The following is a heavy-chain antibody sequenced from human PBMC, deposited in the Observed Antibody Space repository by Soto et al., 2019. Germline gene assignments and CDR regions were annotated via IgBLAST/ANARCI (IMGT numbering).Heavy chain of an antibody. CDR2: IFSNDEK. J-gene: IGHJ3*02. Sequence: QVTLKESGPVLVKPTETLTLTCTVSGFSLSNARMGVSWIRQPPGKALEWLAHIFSNDEKSYSTSLKSRLTIAKDPTKSQVVLTMTNMDPVETATYYCARINTRAVTYGGRDAFDIWGQGTMVTVSS. V-gene: IGHV2-26*01. CDR3: ARINTRAVTYGGRDAFDI. CDR1: GFSLSNARMG. D-gene: IGHD4-17*01.